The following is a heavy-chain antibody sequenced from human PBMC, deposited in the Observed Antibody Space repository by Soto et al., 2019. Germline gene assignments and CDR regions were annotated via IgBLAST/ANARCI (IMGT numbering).Heavy chain of an antibody. CDR3: ARDHKWELDY. CDR2: ISSSSTI. D-gene: IGHD1-26*01. J-gene: IGHJ4*02. Sequence: GGSLRLSCAASGFTFSSYSMNWVRQAPGKGLEWVSYISSSSTIYYADSVKGRFTISRDNAKNSLYLQMNSLRDEDTAVYYCARDHKWELDYWGQGTLVTVSS. V-gene: IGHV3-48*02. CDR1: GFTFSSYS.